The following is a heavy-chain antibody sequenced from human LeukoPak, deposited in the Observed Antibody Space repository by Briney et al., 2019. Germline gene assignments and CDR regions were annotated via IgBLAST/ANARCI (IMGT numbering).Heavy chain of an antibody. J-gene: IGHJ3*02. D-gene: IGHD6-13*01. CDR2: IWSDGTHK. V-gene: IGHV3-33*01. CDR1: GLTFSAYG. Sequence: GGSLRLSCAASGLTFSAYGMHWVRQAPGKGLEWVAVIWSDGTHKYYAESVRGRFTISRDNSKNTLYLQMNTLIIEDTAVYYCASAAGAFDNWGQGTMITVSS. CDR3: ASAAGAFDN.